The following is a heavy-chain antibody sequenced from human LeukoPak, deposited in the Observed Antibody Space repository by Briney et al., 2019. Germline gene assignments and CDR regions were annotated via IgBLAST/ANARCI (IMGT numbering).Heavy chain of an antibody. Sequence: AGNGNTKYSQKFQGRVTITRDTSASTAYMELSSLRSEDTAVYYCARAYDILTGYYYFDYWGQGTLVTVSS. J-gene: IGHJ4*02. CDR2: AGNGNT. CDR3: ARAYDILTGYYYFDY. D-gene: IGHD3-9*01. V-gene: IGHV1-3*01.